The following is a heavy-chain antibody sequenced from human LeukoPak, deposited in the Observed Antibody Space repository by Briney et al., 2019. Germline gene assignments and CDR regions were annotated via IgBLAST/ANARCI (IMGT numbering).Heavy chain of an antibody. CDR3: ASPTVAGTPYFDY. CDR1: GFTFSSYA. V-gene: IGHV3-30*04. D-gene: IGHD6-19*01. J-gene: IGHJ4*02. Sequence: GGSLRLSCAASGFTFSSYAMRWVRQAPGKGLEWVAVISYDGSNKYYADSVKGRFTISRDNSKNTLYLQMNSLRAEDTAVYYCASPTVAGTPYFDYWGQGTLVTVSS. CDR2: ISYDGSNK.